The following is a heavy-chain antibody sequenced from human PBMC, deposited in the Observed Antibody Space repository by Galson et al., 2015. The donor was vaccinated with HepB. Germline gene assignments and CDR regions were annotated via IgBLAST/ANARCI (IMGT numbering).Heavy chain of an antibody. Sequence: SLRLSCAASGFTFTNYWMSWVRQAPGKGLEWVANIKQDGSEKYYVDSVKGRFTISRANAKNSLYLQMNSLRAEDTAVYYCARDSSGTYEVLPMGGFDSWGQGSLVTVSS. CDR1: GFTFTNYW. CDR2: IKQDGSEK. CDR3: ARDSSGTYEVLPMGGFDS. V-gene: IGHV3-7*01. J-gene: IGHJ4*02. D-gene: IGHD6-19*01.